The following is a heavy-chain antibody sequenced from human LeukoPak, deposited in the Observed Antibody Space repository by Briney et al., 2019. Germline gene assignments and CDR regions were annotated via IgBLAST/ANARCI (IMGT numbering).Heavy chain of an antibody. CDR2: SSPNYGHT. CDR3: ARVGVVIPSWFDP. CDR1: GYTFTSYG. D-gene: IGHD3-3*01. J-gene: IGHJ5*02. V-gene: IGHV1-18*01. Sequence: ASVKVSCTASGYTFTSYGIHWVRQAPGQGPEWMGWSSPNYGHTVHAQTFQDRLTMTTDISASTAYMELSSLRSEDTAVYYCARVGVVIPSWFDPWGQGTLVTVSS.